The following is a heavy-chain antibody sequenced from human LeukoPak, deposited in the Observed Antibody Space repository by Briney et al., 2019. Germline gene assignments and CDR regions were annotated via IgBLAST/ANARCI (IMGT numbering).Heavy chain of an antibody. CDR2: ISGSGGST. D-gene: IGHD3-16*02. CDR3: AKDGQNLSPYFTYYDYVWGSYRTKENWFDP. Sequence: GGSLRLSCAASGFTFSSYAMSWVRQAPGKGLEWVSAISGSGGSTYYADSVKGRFTISRDNSKNTLYLQMNSLRAEDTAVYYCAKDGQNLSPYFTYYDYVWGSYRTKENWFDPWGQGTLVTVSS. J-gene: IGHJ5*02. V-gene: IGHV3-23*01. CDR1: GFTFSSYA.